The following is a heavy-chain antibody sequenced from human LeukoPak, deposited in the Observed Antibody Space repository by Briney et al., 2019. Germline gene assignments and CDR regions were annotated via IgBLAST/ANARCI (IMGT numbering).Heavy chain of an antibody. J-gene: IGHJ5*02. V-gene: IGHV4-39*01. CDR2: IYYSGST. CDR3: ARHRAVAGTWWFDP. CDR1: GGSISSSSYY. D-gene: IGHD6-19*01. Sequence: PSETLSLTCTVSGGSISSSSYYWGWIRQPPGTGLEWIGSIYYSGSTYYNPSLKSRVTISVDTSKNQFSLKLSSVTAADTAVYYCARHRAVAGTWWFDPWGQGTLVTVSS.